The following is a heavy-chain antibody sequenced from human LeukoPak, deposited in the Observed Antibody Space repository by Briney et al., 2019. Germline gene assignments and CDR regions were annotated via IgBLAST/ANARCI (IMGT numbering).Heavy chain of an antibody. CDR3: ARDCGTTSCSLFDY. CDR2: ISFDGSNK. J-gene: IGHJ4*02. D-gene: IGHD2-2*01. Sequence: PGGSLRLSCAASGFTFSDDGMHWVRQAPGKGLEWVATISFDGSNKNYADSVKGRFTISRDNSKNTLYLQMNSLRAEDTAVYYCARDCGTTSCSLFDYWGQGTLVTVSS. CDR1: GFTFSDDG. V-gene: IGHV3-30*03.